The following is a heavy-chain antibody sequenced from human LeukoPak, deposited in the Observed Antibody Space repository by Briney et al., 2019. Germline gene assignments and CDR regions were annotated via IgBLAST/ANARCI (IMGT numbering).Heavy chain of an antibody. CDR3: ARMDGYNRIFDY. D-gene: IGHD5-24*01. V-gene: IGHV1-69*05. CDR1: GGTFNIYA. J-gene: IGHJ4*02. Sequence: SVKVSFKSSGGTFNIYAISWVRHAPAQGLEWMGGIIPIFGTANYAQKFQGRVTITTDESTSTAYMELSSLRSEDTAVYYCARMDGYNRIFDYWGQGTLVTVSS. CDR2: IIPIFGTA.